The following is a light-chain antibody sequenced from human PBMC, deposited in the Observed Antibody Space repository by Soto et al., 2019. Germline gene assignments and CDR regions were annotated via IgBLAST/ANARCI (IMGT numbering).Light chain of an antibody. V-gene: IGLV1-47*02. J-gene: IGLJ3*02. CDR2: SND. CDR1: TSNIGSNF. CDR3: SSYTSSSTPWV. Sequence: QSVLTQPPSASGAPGQRVTISCSGRTSNIGSNFVYWYQQFPGTAPKLIIYSNDQRPSGVPDRFSGSRSGTTASLVISGLRSEDEADYYCSSYTSSSTPWVFGGGTKLTVL.